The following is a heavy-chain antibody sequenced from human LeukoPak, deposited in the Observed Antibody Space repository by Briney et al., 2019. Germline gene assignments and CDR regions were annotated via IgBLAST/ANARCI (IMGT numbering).Heavy chain of an antibody. CDR2: ISRNGAAT. CDR3: AKDYRQFNYYYMDV. V-gene: IGHV3-43*01. Sequence: PGGSLRLSCEASGLSFGDYTMHWVRQAPGKGLEWVSLISRNGAATKYADSVRGRFTISRDNSKNSLYLQMNSLNTEDTALYYCAKDYRQFNYYYMDVWGKGTTVTVSS. D-gene: IGHD3-16*02. CDR1: GLSFGDYT. J-gene: IGHJ6*03.